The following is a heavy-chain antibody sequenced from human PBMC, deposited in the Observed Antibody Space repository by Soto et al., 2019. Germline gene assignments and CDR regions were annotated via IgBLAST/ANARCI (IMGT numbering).Heavy chain of an antibody. J-gene: IGHJ5*02. CDR3: VTYSGSYSPIDP. D-gene: IGHD1-26*01. Sequence: GGSLRLSCAASGFTFSSYSMNWVRQAPGKGLEWVSSISSSSSYIYYADSVKGRFTISRDNAKNSLYLQMNSLRAEDTAVYYCVTYSGSYSPIDPWGQGTLVTVSS. CDR2: ISSSSSYI. CDR1: GFTFSSYS. V-gene: IGHV3-21*01.